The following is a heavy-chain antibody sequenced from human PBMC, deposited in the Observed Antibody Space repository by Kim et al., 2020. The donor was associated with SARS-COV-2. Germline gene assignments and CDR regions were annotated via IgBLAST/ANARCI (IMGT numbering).Heavy chain of an antibody. J-gene: IGHJ5*02. V-gene: IGHV1-18*01. CDR2: NT. CDR3: ARSGKNWFDP. Sequence: NTKYAQKLQGRVTMTTHTSTSTAYMELRSLRSDDTAVYYCARSGKNWFDPWGQGTLVTVSS. D-gene: IGHD3-10*01.